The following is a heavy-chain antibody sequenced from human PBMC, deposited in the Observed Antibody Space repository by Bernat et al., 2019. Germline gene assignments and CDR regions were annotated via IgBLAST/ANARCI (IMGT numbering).Heavy chain of an antibody. CDR1: GYTLTGYY. D-gene: IGHD5-24*01. Sequence: QVHLVQSGAEVMKPGASVKVSCKASGYTLTGYYIHWVRQAPGQGLEWMGWINFNNGDTNYTQTFQGSVTMTRDTTISTVYLDLSRLRSDDTAVYYCARWRYYYGLDVWGQGIRVTVSS. CDR3: ARWRYYYGLDV. J-gene: IGHJ6*01. CDR2: INFNNGDT. V-gene: IGHV1-2*04.